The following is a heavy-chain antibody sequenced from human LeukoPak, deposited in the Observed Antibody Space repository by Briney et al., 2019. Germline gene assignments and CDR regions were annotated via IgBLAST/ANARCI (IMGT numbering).Heavy chain of an antibody. J-gene: IGHJ4*02. CDR2: IYISEIT. V-gene: IGHV3-66*02. Sequence: PGGSLRLSCAASGFAVSSNYMSWVRQAPGKGLEWVSLIYISEITKYTDSVKGRFTISRDNSKNTLYLQMNSLSAEDTAVYYRAGYYGGKFDYWGQGTLVTVSS. CDR1: GFAVSSNY. CDR3: AGYYGGKFDY. D-gene: IGHD2-21*01.